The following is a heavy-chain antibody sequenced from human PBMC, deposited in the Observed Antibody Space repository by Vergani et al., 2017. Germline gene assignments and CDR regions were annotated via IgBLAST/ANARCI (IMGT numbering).Heavy chain of an antibody. J-gene: IGHJ5*02. Sequence: QVQLQESGPGLVKPPGTLSLTCAVYGGSFSGYYWSWIRQPPGKGLEWIGEINHSGSTNYNPSLKSRVTISVDTSKNQFSLKLSSVTAADTAVYYCTRHWAVVAANNWFDPWGQGTLVTVSS. D-gene: IGHD2-15*01. V-gene: IGHV4-34*01. CDR2: INHSGST. CDR3: TRHWAVVAANNWFDP. CDR1: GGSFSGYY.